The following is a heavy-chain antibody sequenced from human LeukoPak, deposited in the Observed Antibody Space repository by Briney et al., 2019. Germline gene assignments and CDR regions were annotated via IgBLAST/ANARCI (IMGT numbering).Heavy chain of an antibody. CDR3: ARRRNSAWDFDY. D-gene: IGHD6-19*01. J-gene: IGHJ4*02. CDR2: IYPGDSDI. CDR1: GYIFTSYW. V-gene: IGHV5-51*01. Sequence: GESLKISCKGSGYIFTSYWIGWVRLMPGKGLEWMGVIYPGDSDIRYSPSYLGQVTFSADKSSSTAYMQWSSLKASDTAMYYCARRRNSAWDFDYWGQGTLVTVSS.